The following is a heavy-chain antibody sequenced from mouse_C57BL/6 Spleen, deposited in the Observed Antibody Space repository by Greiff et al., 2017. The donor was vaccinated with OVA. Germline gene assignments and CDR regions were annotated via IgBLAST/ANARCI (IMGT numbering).Heavy chain of an antibody. CDR1: GYSITSGYY. V-gene: IGHV3-6*01. J-gene: IGHJ3*01. CDR3: ARIYYYGSSYSWFAY. D-gene: IGHD1-1*01. Sequence: EVKVEESGPGLVKPSQSLSLTCSVTGYSITSGYYWNWLRQFPGNKLEWMGYISYDGSNNYNPSLKNRISITRDTSKNQFFLKLNSVTTEDTATYYCARIYYYGSSYSWFAYWGQGTLVTVSA. CDR2: ISYDGSN.